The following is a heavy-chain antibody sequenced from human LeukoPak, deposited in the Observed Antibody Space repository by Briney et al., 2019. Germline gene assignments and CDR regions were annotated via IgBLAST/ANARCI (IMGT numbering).Heavy chain of an antibody. Sequence: SETLSLTCTVSGGSISSSSYYWGWIRQPPGKGLEWIGSIYYNGSTYYNPSLKSRVTISVDTSKNQFSLKLSSVTAADTAVYYCARTTYSSGWEVDYWGQGTLVTVSS. V-gene: IGHV4-39*01. CDR3: ARTTYSSGWEVDY. J-gene: IGHJ4*02. CDR2: IYYNGST. CDR1: GGSISSSSYY. D-gene: IGHD6-19*01.